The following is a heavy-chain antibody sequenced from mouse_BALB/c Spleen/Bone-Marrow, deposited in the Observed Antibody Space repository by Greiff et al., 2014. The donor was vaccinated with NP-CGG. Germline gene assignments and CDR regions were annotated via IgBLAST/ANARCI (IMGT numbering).Heavy chain of an antibody. CDR1: GYAFSSSW. J-gene: IGHJ4*01. Sequence: VKLMESGPELVKPGASVKISCTGSGYAFSSSWMNWVKQRPGQGLEWIGRVYPGDGDTNSNGRFKGKATLTADRSSSTAYMQLSSLTSVDSAVYFCARSAYYGSSYGAMDYWGQGTSVTVSS. CDR2: VYPGDGDT. CDR3: ARSAYYGSSYGAMDY. D-gene: IGHD1-1*01. V-gene: IGHV1-82*01.